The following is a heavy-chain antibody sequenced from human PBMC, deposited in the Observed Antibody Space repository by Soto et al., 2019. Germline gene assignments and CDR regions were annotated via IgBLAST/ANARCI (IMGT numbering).Heavy chain of an antibody. D-gene: IGHD6-13*01. CDR3: ARQSSSWDKWFDP. J-gene: IGHJ5*02. CDR1: GGSINSYY. CDR2: IYYSGST. V-gene: IGHV4-59*08. Sequence: QVQLQESGPGLVKPSETLSLTCTVSGGSINSYYWSWVRQPPGKGLEWIGYIYYSGSTNYNPSLKSRITISVDTSKNQFPLKVSSVTAADTAVYYCARQSSSWDKWFDPWGQGTLVTVSS.